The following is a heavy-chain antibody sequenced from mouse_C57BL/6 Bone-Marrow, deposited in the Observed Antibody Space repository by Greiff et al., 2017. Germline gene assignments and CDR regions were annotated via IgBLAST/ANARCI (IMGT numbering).Heavy chain of an antibody. CDR2: IDPDNGDT. J-gene: IGHJ3*01. CDR3: TLNCDWFAY. D-gene: IGHD4-1*01. V-gene: IGHV14-4*01. CDR1: GFNIKDDY. Sequence: VQLQQPGAELVRPGASVKLSCTASGFNIKDDYMNWVKQRPEQGLEWIGWIDPDNGDTDYASKFQGKATITVDTSSTAAYLQRSSLTSVDTAVYYSTLNCDWFAYWGQGTLVPVSA.